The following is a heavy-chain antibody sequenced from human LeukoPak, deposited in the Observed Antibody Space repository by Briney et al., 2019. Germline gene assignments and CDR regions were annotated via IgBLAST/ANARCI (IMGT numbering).Heavy chain of an antibody. CDR2: INPNSGGT. D-gene: IGHD5-24*01. V-gene: IGHV1-2*02. CDR3: ARDPGRMATMGYCDY. J-gene: IGHJ4*02. CDR1: GYTFTGYY. Sequence: ASVKVFCKASGYTFTGYYMHWVRQASGQGLEWMGWINPNSGGTNYAQKFQGRVTMTRDTSISTAYMELSRLRSDDTAVYYCARDPGRMATMGYCDYWGQGTLVTVSS.